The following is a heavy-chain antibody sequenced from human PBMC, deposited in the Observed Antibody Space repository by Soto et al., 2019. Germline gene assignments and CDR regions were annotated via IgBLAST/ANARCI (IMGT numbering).Heavy chain of an antibody. CDR3: ITVPWNYVFPSD. CDR2: IKSKTDGGTT. D-gene: IGHD1-7*01. J-gene: IGHJ4*02. CDR1: GFTFSNAW. V-gene: IGHV3-15*01. Sequence: GGSLRLSCAASGFTFSNAWMSWVRQAPGKGLEWVGRIKSKTDGGTTDYAAPVKGRFTISRDDSKNTLYLQMNSLKTEDTAVYYFITVPWNYVFPSDWGQGTLVILFS.